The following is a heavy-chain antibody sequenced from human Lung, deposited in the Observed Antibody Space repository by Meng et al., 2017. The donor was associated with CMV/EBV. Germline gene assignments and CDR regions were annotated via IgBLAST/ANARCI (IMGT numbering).Heavy chain of an antibody. V-gene: IGHV3-21*01. D-gene: IGHD2-2*01. CDR1: GFTFSSYS. Sequence: ETLSLXXVASGFTFSSYSMNWVRQAPGKGLEWVSSISSSSSYIYYADSVKGRFTISRDNAKNSLYLQMNSLRAEDTAVYYCAVYCSSTSCHRDGMDVWGQGTTVTVSS. CDR2: ISSSSSYI. J-gene: IGHJ6*01. CDR3: AVYCSSTSCHRDGMDV.